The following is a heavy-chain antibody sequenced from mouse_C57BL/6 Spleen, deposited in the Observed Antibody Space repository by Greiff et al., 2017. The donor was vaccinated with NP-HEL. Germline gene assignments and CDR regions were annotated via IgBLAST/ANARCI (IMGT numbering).Heavy chain of an antibody. J-gene: IGHJ1*03. CDR3: ARRLSNPYWYFDV. CDR1: GYTFTSYT. Sequence: ESGAELARPGASVKMSCKASGYTFTSYTMHWVKQRPGQGLEWIGYINPSSGYTKYNQKFKDKATLTADKSSSTAYMQLSSLTSEDSAVYYCARRLSNPYWYFDVWGTGTTVTVSS. D-gene: IGHD2-5*01. CDR2: INPSSGYT. V-gene: IGHV1-4*01.